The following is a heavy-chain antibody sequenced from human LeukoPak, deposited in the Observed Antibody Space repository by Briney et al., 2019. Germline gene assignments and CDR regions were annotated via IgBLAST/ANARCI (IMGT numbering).Heavy chain of an antibody. CDR3: ARDYFNSSGYYYLPGY. CDR2: MNSNRGNT. CDR1: AYTFTNYD. D-gene: IGHD3-22*01. Sequence: ASVKVSCKASAYTFTNYDVNWVRQATGQGLEWMGYMNSNRGNTGYGRTFQGRLTITRHPSISTAYMELSSLGSEDTAVYYCARDYFNSSGYYYLPGYWGQGTLVTVSS. J-gene: IGHJ4*02. V-gene: IGHV1-8*03.